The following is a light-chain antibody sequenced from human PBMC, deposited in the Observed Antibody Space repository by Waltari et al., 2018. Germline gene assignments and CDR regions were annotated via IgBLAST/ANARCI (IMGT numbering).Light chain of an antibody. Sequence: DIQMTQSPSSLSASVGERVTITCRASLDINSDLAWYQQRPGKAPKVLVYKATTLQSGVPSRFSGSGSGTDFTLTISSLQPEDFATYYCQQHDSKPLTFGGGTKVEIK. CDR1: LDINSD. CDR2: KAT. V-gene: IGKV1-16*01. J-gene: IGKJ4*01. CDR3: QQHDSKPLT.